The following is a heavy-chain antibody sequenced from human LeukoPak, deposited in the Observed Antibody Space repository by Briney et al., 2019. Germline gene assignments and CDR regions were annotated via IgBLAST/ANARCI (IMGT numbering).Heavy chain of an antibody. CDR1: GFTVSSYA. V-gene: IGHV3-23*01. Sequence: GGSLRLSCAASGFTVSSYAMSWVRQAPGKGLEWVSGISGGGGSTYYADSVKGRFTISRGNSKNTLYLQVDSLRAEDTAVYYCAKDGRWIQLLFDYWGQGTLVTVSS. CDR2: ISGGGGST. D-gene: IGHD5-18*01. J-gene: IGHJ4*02. CDR3: AKDGRWIQLLFDY.